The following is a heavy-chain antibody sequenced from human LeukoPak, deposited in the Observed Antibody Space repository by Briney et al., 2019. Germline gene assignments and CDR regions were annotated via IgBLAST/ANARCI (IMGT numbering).Heavy chain of an antibody. CDR2: LTGGGHNT. CDR1: GFPFSNYA. CDR3: AKDPSWEPPGN. J-gene: IGHJ4*02. V-gene: IGHV3-23*01. Sequence: PGGSLRLSCAASGFPFSNYALYWVRQAPGRGLECISTLTGGGHNTYYADSVEGRFTISRDNSKNTLYLQMNSLRAEDTAVYYCAKDPSWEPPGNWGQGTLVTVSS. D-gene: IGHD1-26*01.